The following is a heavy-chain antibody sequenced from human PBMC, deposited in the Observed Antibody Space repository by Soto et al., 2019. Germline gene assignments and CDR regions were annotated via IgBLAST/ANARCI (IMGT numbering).Heavy chain of an antibody. V-gene: IGHV2-5*01. CDR3: AHARLLWVGGYFDY. CDR2: ISLNDDN. CDR1: GFSLATHGVG. D-gene: IGHD3-10*01. Sequence: QVTLKESGPTLVKPTESLTLTCTFSGFSLATHGVGVGWIRQPPGEALEWLAVISLNDDNRYSPSLKTRLTTAKDNSINQLVLIMAYIDPVDTATYYCAHARLLWVGGYFDYWGQGILVTVSS. J-gene: IGHJ4*02.